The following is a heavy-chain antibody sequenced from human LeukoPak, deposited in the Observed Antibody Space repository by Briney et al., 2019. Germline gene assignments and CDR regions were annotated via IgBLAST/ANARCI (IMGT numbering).Heavy chain of an antibody. D-gene: IGHD6-25*01. Sequence: PSQTLSLTCTVSGGSISSYYWSWLRQPPGKGMECIGYIYNSWSTNYNPSLKSRVSISVDTSKNQFSLKLSSVTAADTAVYYCARSAIDAFDIWGQGTMVTVSS. CDR3: ARSAIDAFDI. J-gene: IGHJ3*02. CDR2: IYNSWST. V-gene: IGHV4-59*08. CDR1: GGSISSYY.